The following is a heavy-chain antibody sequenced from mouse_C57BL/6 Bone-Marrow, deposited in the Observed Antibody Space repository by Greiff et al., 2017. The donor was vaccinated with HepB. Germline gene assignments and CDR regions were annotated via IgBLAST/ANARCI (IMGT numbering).Heavy chain of an antibody. Sequence: EVMLVESGGGLVQSGRSLRLSCATSGFTFSDFYMEWVRQAPGKGLEWIAASRNKANDYTTEYSASVKGRFIVSRDTSQSILYLQMNALRAEDTAIYYCARDAWGYGSSYEDYAMDYWGQGTSVTVSS. V-gene: IGHV7-1*01. CDR3: ARDAWGYGSSYEDYAMDY. CDR2: SRNKANDYTT. CDR1: GFTFSDFY. D-gene: IGHD1-1*01. J-gene: IGHJ4*01.